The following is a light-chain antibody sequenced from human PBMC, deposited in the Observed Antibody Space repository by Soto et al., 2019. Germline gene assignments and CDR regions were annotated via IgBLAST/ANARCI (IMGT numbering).Light chain of an antibody. J-gene: IGKJ4*01. CDR3: LQDYNYPFT. CDR1: QGIRND. Sequence: AIQMTQSPSSLSASVGDRVTITCRASQGIRNDLGWYQQKPGKAPKLLIYAASSLQSGVPSRFSGSGSGTDFTLTTTTLQPEDFATYYCLQDYNYPFTFGGGTKVEIK. V-gene: IGKV1-6*01. CDR2: AAS.